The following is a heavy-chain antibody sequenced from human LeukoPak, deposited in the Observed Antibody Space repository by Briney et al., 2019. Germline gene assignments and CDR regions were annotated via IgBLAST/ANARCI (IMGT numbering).Heavy chain of an antibody. V-gene: IGHV3-21*01. CDR1: GFTFSSYS. CDR2: ISSSSSYI. D-gene: IGHD5-18*01. J-gene: IGHJ4*02. CDR3: ARDRGYSYGYAID. Sequence: GGSLRLSCAASGFTFSSYSMNWVRQAPGKGLEWVSSISSSSSYIYYADSVEGRFTISRDNAKNSLYLQMNSLRAEDTAVYYCARDRGYSYGYAIDWGQGTLVTVSS.